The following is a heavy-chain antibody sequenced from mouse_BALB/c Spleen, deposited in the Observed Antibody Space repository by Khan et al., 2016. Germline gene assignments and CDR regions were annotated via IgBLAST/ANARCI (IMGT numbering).Heavy chain of an antibody. Sequence: QVQLKQSGAELVRPGSSVKISCKVSGFAFSSDWMNWVKQRPGQGHEGLGQFYPGDGDTNYNGKFKGKATLTADKSSSPAFMQFNSVTSDGSAVYCCASGTPFDNWGQGTLVTVSA. CDR2: FYPGDGDT. V-gene: IGHV1-80*01. CDR3: ASGTPFDN. CDR1: GFAFSSDW. D-gene: IGHD1-1*02. J-gene: IGHJ3*01.